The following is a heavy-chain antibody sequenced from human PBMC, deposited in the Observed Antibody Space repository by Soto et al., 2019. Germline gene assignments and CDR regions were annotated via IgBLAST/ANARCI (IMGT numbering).Heavy chain of an antibody. V-gene: IGHV4-61*01. Sequence: PSETLSLTCTVSGGSVSSGSYYWSWIRQPPGKGLEWIGYIYYSGSTNYNPSLKSRVTISVDTSKNQFSLKLSSVTAADTAVYYCARGTGPPLRMFDPWGQGTLVTVSS. CDR1: GGSVSSGSYY. CDR2: IYYSGST. D-gene: IGHD1-1*01. CDR3: ARGTGPPLRMFDP. J-gene: IGHJ5*02.